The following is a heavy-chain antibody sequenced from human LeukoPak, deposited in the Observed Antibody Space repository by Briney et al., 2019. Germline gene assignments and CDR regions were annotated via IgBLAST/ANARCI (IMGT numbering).Heavy chain of an antibody. D-gene: IGHD3-10*01. CDR3: ARGRSGNYYGLGSYYNY. J-gene: IGHJ4*02. CDR1: GGSLSGYY. V-gene: IGHV4-34*01. CDR2: INHSGST. Sequence: SETLSLTCAVYGGSLSGYYWSWIHQPPGKGLEWIGEINHSGSTNDNPSLKSRVTISVDTSKNQFSLKLSSVTAADTAVYYCARGRSGNYYGLGSYYNYWGQGTLVTVSS.